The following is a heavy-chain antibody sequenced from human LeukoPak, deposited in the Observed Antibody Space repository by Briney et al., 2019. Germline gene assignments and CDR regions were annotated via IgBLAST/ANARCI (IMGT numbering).Heavy chain of an antibody. CDR3: ERAKYYDSSGYYQGFFDY. CDR1: GFTFSSYA. D-gene: IGHD3-22*01. J-gene: IGHJ4*02. Sequence: PGGSLRLSCAASGFTFSSYAMHWVRQAPGKGLEYVSAISSNGGSTYYANSVKGRFTISRDNSKNTLYLQMGSLRAEDMAVYYCERAKYYDSSGYYQGFFDYWGQGTLVTVSS. CDR2: ISSNGGST. V-gene: IGHV3-64*01.